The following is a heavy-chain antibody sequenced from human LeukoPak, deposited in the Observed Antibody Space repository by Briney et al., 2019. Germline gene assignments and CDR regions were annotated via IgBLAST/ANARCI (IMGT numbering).Heavy chain of an antibody. Sequence: PGGSLRLSCAASGFTVSSNYMSWVRQAPGKGLEWVSAISGSAISTYYADSVKGRFTISRDNSKNTLYLQMNSLRAEDTAVYSCATDGGLSGVADRGFDYWGQGTLVTVSS. D-gene: IGHD3-3*01. CDR3: ATDGGLSGVADRGFDY. CDR1: GFTVSSNY. V-gene: IGHV3-23*01. CDR2: ISGSAIST. J-gene: IGHJ4*02.